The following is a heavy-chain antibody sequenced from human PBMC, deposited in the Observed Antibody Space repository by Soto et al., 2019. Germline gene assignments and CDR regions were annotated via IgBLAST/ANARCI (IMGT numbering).Heavy chain of an antibody. CDR2: IYYSGNT. CDR3: ATGTALTTFHWFDP. D-gene: IGHD2-21*02. CDR1: GGSISSNGYY. J-gene: IGHJ5*02. Sequence: QLQLQASGPGLVKPSETLSLTCTVSGGSISSNGYYWGWLRQPPGKGLEWIGTIYYSGNTYYNPSLKSRVSISGETSKKQVSLKLNSVTAADTAVYYCATGTALTTFHWFDPWGQGPLVTVSS. V-gene: IGHV4-39*01.